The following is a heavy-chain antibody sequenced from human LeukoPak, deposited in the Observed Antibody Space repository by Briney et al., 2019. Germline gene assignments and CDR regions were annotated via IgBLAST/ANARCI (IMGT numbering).Heavy chain of an antibody. V-gene: IGHV3-21*01. J-gene: IGHJ1*01. CDR2: ISSSSSYI. CDR1: GFTFSSYS. D-gene: IGHD4-17*01. CDR3: ARVVYGDYSYFQH. Sequence: GSLRLSCAASGFTFSSYSMNWVRQAPGKGLEWVSSISSSSSYIYYADSVKGRFTISRDNAKNSLYLHMNSLRAEDTAVYYCARVVYGDYSYFQHWGLGTLVTVSS.